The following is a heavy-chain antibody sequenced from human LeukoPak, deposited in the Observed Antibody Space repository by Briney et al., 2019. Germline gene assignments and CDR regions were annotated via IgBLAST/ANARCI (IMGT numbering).Heavy chain of an antibody. Sequence: PGGSLRLSCAASGFTFSSSSMNWVRQAPGKGLEWVSYISASSSTIYYADCVKGRFTISRDNAKNSLYLQMSSLRDEDTAVFYCASSGLQYGLDVWGQGTTVTVSS. CDR3: ASSGLQYGLDV. J-gene: IGHJ6*02. D-gene: IGHD6-19*01. V-gene: IGHV3-48*02. CDR1: GFTFSSSS. CDR2: ISASSSTI.